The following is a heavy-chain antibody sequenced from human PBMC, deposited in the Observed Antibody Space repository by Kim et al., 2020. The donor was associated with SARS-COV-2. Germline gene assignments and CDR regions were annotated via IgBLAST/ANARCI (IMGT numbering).Heavy chain of an antibody. D-gene: IGHD4-17*01. CDR1: GFTFSGSA. CDR3: TPFDYGDYVCDY. Sequence: GGSLRLSCAASGFTFSGSAMHWVRQASGKGLEWVGRIRSKANSYATAYAASVKGRFTISRDDSKNTAYLQMNSLKTEDTAVYYCTPFDYGDYVCDYWGQGTLVTVSS. V-gene: IGHV3-73*01. J-gene: IGHJ4*02. CDR2: IRSKANSYAT.